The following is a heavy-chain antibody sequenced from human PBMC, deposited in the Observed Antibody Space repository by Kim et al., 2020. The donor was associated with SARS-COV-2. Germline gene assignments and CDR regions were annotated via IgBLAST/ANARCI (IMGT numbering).Heavy chain of an antibody. CDR1: GGSVSSRNYY. CDR2: IYYSGST. D-gene: IGHD6-13*01. Sequence: SETLSLTCTVSGGSVSSRNYYWAWIRQPPGKELEWIGSIYYSGSTYYNPSLKSRLTISVETSKNQFSLNLKSVTAADTAIYYCARLRSSSWHFDYWGQGTLVTVSS. J-gene: IGHJ4*02. CDR3: ARLRSSSWHFDY. V-gene: IGHV4-39*01.